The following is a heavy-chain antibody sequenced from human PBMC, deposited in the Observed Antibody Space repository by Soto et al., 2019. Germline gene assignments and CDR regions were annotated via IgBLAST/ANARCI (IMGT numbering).Heavy chain of an antibody. Sequence: SVKVSWKASGGTFSSYAISWVRQAPGQGLEWMGGIIPIFGTANYAQKFQGRVTITADESTSTAYMELSSLRSEDTAVYYCARDRSARVVGRASWFDPWGQGTLVTVSS. CDR2: IIPIFGTA. V-gene: IGHV1-69*13. J-gene: IGHJ5*02. CDR1: GGTFSSYA. CDR3: ARDRSARVVGRASWFDP. D-gene: IGHD1-26*01.